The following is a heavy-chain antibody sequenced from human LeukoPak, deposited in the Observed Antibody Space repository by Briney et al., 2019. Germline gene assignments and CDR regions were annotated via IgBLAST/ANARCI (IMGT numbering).Heavy chain of an antibody. CDR1: GGSISSYY. J-gene: IGHJ3*02. CDR2: IYYSGST. Sequence: SETLSLTCTVSGGSISSYYWSWLRQPPGKGLEWIGYIYYSGSTNYNPSLKSRVTISVDTSKNQFSLKLSSVTAADTAVYYCARGGRYYYDSSGYYPKNAFDIWGQGTMVTVSS. V-gene: IGHV4-59*01. CDR3: ARGGRYYYDSSGYYPKNAFDI. D-gene: IGHD3-22*01.